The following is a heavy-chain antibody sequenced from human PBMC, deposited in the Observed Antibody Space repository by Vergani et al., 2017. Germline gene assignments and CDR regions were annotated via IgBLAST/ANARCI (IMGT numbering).Heavy chain of an antibody. CDR1: GGSISSGGYY. V-gene: IGHV4-31*03. D-gene: IGHD6-13*01. CDR2: IYYSGST. J-gene: IGHJ6*03. Sequence: QVQLQESGPGLVKPSQTLSLTCTVSGGSISSGGYYWSWIRQHPGKGLEWIGYIYYSGSTYYHPSLKSRVTISVDTSQNQFSLKLRSVTAADMAVYYCARVRGGSSWTNPFGYYYYYMDVWGKGTTVTVSS. CDR3: ARVRGGSSWTNPFGYYYYYMDV.